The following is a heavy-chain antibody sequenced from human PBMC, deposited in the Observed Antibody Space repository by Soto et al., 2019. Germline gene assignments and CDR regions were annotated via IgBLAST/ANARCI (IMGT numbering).Heavy chain of an antibody. CDR2: ISSSSSYT. Sequence: QVQLVESGGGLVKPGGSLRLSCEASGFTFSDYYMSWIRQAPGKGLEWVSYISSSSSYTKSADSVKGRFSISRDNAKNSLYLQMNSLRTEDTAVYYCARRGGTYLSGMDVWGQGTTVTVSS. D-gene: IGHD1-26*01. CDR1: GFTFSDYY. V-gene: IGHV3-11*05. J-gene: IGHJ6*02. CDR3: ARRGGTYLSGMDV.